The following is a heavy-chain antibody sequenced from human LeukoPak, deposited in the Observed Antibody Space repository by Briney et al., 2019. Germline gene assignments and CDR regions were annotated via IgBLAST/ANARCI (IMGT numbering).Heavy chain of an antibody. D-gene: IGHD2/OR15-2a*01. CDR1: GFTFSSYA. CDR3: AREGPRGNSQFDY. Sequence: PGGSLRLSCAASGFTFSSYAMSWVRQAPGKGLEWVSVLYSDGSTYYADSVKGRFTISRDNSKNTLYLQMNSLRAEDTAVYYCAREGPRGNSQFDYWGQGTLVTVSS. V-gene: IGHV3-23*03. J-gene: IGHJ4*02. CDR2: LYSDGST.